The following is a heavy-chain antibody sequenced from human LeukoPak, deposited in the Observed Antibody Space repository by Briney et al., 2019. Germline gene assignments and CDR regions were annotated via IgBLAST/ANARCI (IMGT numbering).Heavy chain of an antibody. CDR2: IYYSGST. V-gene: IGHV4-39*01. Sequence: SETLSLTCTVSGGSISSSSYYWGWIRQPPGKGLEWIGRIYYSGSTYYNPSLKSRVTISVDTSKNQFSLKLSSVTAADTAVYYCARLTGLTSFDYWGQGTLVTVSS. CDR3: ARLTGLTSFDY. J-gene: IGHJ4*02. D-gene: IGHD7-27*01. CDR1: GGSISSSSYY.